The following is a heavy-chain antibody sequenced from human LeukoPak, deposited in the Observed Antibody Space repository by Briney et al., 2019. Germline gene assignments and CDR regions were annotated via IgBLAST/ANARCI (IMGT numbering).Heavy chain of an antibody. D-gene: IGHD6-13*01. V-gene: IGHV4-39*07. CDR1: GGSISSSSYY. J-gene: IGHJ6*03. CDR3: ARESRRIAAAGPSYYMDV. CDR2: IYYSGST. Sequence: SSETLSLTCTVSGGSISSSSYYWGWIRQPPGKGLEWIGSIYYSGSTYYNPSLKSRVTISVDTSKNQFSLMLNSVTAADTAVYYCARESRRIAAAGPSYYMDVWGRGTTVTVSS.